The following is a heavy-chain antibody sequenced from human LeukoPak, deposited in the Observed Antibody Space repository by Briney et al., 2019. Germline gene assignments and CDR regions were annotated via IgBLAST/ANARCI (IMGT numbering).Heavy chain of an antibody. CDR3: AKRHGYSSSWFYFDY. D-gene: IGHD6-13*01. CDR1: GFTFSIYA. V-gene: IGHV3-23*01. J-gene: IGHJ4*02. Sequence: GGSLRLSCVASGFTFSIYAMSWVRQAPGKGLEWVSGISGSGGSTHYADSVQGRFTVSRDNSKNTLYLQMINLRAEDTAVYYCAKRHGYSSSWFYFDYWGQGTLVTVSS. CDR2: ISGSGGST.